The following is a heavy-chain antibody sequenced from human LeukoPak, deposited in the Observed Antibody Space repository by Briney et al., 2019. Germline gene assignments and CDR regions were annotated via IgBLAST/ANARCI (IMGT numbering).Heavy chain of an antibody. D-gene: IGHD2/OR15-2a*01. CDR1: GSYISSSSYY. J-gene: IGHJ4*02. V-gene: IGHV4-39*07. CDR2: IYYSGST. CDR3: ARVSLIVAIGH. Sequence: PSETLSLTCTVSGSYISSSSYYWGWIRQPPGKGLEWIGSIYYSGSTYYNPSLKSRVTISVDTSKNQFSLKLSSVTAADTAVYYCARVSLIVAIGHWGQGTLVTVSS.